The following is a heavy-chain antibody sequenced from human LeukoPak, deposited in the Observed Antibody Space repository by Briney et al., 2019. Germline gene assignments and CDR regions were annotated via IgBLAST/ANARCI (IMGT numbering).Heavy chain of an antibody. CDR1: GGSISSYY. CDR3: ASSVVPPYWYFDL. J-gene: IGHJ2*01. V-gene: IGHV4-59*01. D-gene: IGHD2-2*01. CDR2: IYYSGST. Sequence: KTSETLSLTCTVSGGSISSYYWSWIRQSPGKGLEWIGYIYYSGSTNSNPSLKSRVTLSVDTSKNQFSLKLNSVTAADAAVYYCASSVVPPYWYFDLWGRGTLVTVSS.